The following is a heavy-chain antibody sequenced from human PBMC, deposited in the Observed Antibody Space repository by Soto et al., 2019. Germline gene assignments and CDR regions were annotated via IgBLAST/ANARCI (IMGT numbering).Heavy chain of an antibody. CDR2: IYPGGST. V-gene: IGHV4-34*01. CDR1: GGSVSGYY. J-gene: IGHJ6*02. D-gene: IGHD6-13*01. Sequence: PSETLSLTCAVSGGSVSGYYWSWIRQPPGKGLEWIGEIYPGGSTNYNLSLKSRVTISVDTSKNQFSLELASVTAADTAVYYCAIPSSSWSFYYNGLDVWGQGTTVTVSS. CDR3: AIPSSSWSFYYNGLDV.